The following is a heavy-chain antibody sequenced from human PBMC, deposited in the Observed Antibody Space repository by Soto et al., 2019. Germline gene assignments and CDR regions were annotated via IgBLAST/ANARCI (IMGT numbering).Heavy chain of an antibody. Sequence: QVTVKEAGPVLVKPNENLTLTRTVSGFSLSNSGLGVGWVRQPPGKALEWLAHIFSDDEKSYSTSLKSKLTISKDTSKSQVVLTMTNMDPVDTATYYCASTYSTSWYWFDPWGQGTLVTVSS. J-gene: IGHJ5*02. D-gene: IGHD6-13*01. CDR1: GFSLSNSGLG. CDR2: IFSDDEK. V-gene: IGHV2-26*04. CDR3: ASTYSTSWYWFDP.